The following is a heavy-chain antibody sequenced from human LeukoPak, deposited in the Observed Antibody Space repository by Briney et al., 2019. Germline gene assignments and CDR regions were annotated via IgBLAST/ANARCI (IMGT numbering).Heavy chain of an antibody. Sequence: GGSLRLSCAASGFTFDDYAMHWVRQAPGKGLEWVSGISWNSGSLGYADSVKGRFTISRDNAKNSLYLQMNSLRAEDTALYYCAKDGSGTYLRGYFDYWGQGTLVTVSS. V-gene: IGHV3-9*01. CDR2: ISWNSGSL. CDR3: AKDGSGTYLRGYFDY. CDR1: GFTFDDYA. J-gene: IGHJ4*02. D-gene: IGHD1-26*01.